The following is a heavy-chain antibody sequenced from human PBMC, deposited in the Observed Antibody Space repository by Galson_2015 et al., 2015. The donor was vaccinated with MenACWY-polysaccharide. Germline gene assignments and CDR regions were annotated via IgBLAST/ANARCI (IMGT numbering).Heavy chain of an antibody. Sequence: PALVKPTQTLALTCTFSGFSLSTSEVGVAWVRQPPGKALEWLAIIYWDNDKRYSPSLRSRLTITKDTSKNQVVLIMSNMDPVDTATYYSAHSMITFWGVANLDAFDVWGQGTMVTVSS. D-gene: IGHD3-16*01. CDR1: GFSLSTSEVG. J-gene: IGHJ3*01. V-gene: IGHV2-5*02. CDR2: IYWDNDK. CDR3: AHSMITFWGVANLDAFDV.